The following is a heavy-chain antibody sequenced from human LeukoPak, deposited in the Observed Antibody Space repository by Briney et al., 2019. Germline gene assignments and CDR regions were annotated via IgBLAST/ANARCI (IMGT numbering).Heavy chain of an antibody. Sequence: SETLSLTCTVSGDSISSYYWSWIRQPAGKGLEWIGRIYTSGSTNYNPSLKSRVTMSVDTSKNQFSLKLSSVTAADTAVYYCARDPTYYDSSGYYYGPRDYWGQGTLVIVSS. CDR1: GDSISSYY. CDR3: ARDPTYYDSSGYYYGPRDY. J-gene: IGHJ4*02. CDR2: IYTSGST. V-gene: IGHV4-4*07. D-gene: IGHD3-22*01.